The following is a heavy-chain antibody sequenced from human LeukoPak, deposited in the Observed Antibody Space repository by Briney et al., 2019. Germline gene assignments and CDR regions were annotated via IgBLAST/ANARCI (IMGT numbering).Heavy chain of an antibody. J-gene: IGHJ4*02. CDR1: GYSFTSYE. Sequence: ASVKVSCKASGYSFTSYEINWVRQATGQGLEWMGWMNPSSGNTGYAQNFQGGVTMTRNTSISTAYMDLSSLTSADTAVYYCARRRYTDFDYWGQGTLVSVSS. V-gene: IGHV1-8*01. D-gene: IGHD2-2*02. CDR2: MNPSSGNT. CDR3: ARRRYTDFDY.